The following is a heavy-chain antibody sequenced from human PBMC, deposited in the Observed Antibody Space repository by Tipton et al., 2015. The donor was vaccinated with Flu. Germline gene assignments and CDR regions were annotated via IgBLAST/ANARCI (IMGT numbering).Heavy chain of an antibody. CDR3: AKVLFGWVES. Sequence: LRLSCSVSGGPITSSSYYWGWIRQPPGRPLEWVGSIYYTGYRYDNPSLKSPLAMSIDTSQSQFSLRLSSMTAADTAVYYCAKVLFGWVESWAQGTLVTVSS. J-gene: IGHJ5*01. V-gene: IGHV4-39*07. CDR2: IYYTGYR. CDR1: GGPITSSSYY. D-gene: IGHD3-16*01.